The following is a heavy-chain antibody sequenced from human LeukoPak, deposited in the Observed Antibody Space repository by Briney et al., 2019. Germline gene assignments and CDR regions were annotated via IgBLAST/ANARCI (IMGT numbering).Heavy chain of an antibody. CDR1: GFTFSSYA. D-gene: IGHD3-22*01. J-gene: IGHJ4*02. CDR3: AKDRGDYDSSGYSDY. V-gene: IGHV3-23*01. Sequence: GGSLRLSCAASGFTFSSYAMSWVRQAPGKGLEWVSAISGSGGSTYYAGSVKGRFTISRDNSKNTLYLQMNSLRAEDTAVYYCAKDRGDYDSSGYSDYRGQGTLVTVSS. CDR2: ISGSGGST.